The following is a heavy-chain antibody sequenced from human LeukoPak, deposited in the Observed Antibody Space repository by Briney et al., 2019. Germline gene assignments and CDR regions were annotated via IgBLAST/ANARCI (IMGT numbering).Heavy chain of an antibody. D-gene: IGHD3-3*01. CDR3: ARVRITIFGVVATNDAFDI. Sequence: GGSLRLSCAASGFTFSSYWMSWVRRAPGKGLEWVANIKQDGSEKYYVDSVKGRFTISRDNAKNSLYLQMNSLRAEDTAVYYCARVRITIFGVVATNDAFDIWGQGTMVTVSS. J-gene: IGHJ3*02. V-gene: IGHV3-7*01. CDR2: IKQDGSEK. CDR1: GFTFSSYW.